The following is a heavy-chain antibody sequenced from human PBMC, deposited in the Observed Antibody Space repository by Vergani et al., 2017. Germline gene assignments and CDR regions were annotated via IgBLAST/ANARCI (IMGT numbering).Heavy chain of an antibody. V-gene: IGHV4-59*10. D-gene: IGHD6-19*01. CDR1: GGSFSGYY. Sequence: QVQLQQWGAGLLKPSETLSLTCAVYGGSFSGYYWSWIRQPAGKGLEWIGRIYTSGSTNYNPSLKIRVTISVDTSKNQFSLKLSSVTAADTAVYYCAREIGGDGSGWYLGFDYWGQGTLVTVSS. CDR2: IYTSGST. CDR3: AREIGGDGSGWYLGFDY. J-gene: IGHJ4*02.